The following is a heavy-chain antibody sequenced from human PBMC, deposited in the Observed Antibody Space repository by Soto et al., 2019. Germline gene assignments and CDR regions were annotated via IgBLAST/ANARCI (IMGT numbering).Heavy chain of an antibody. CDR1: GGSFSGYY. Sequence: PSETLSLTCAVYGGSFSGYYWSWIRQPPGKGLEWIGEINHSGSTNYNPSLKSRVTISVDTSKNQFSLKLSSVTAADTAVYYCARDRGDSSRLRWFDPWGQGTRVTVAS. CDR3: ARDRGDSSRLRWFDP. V-gene: IGHV4-34*01. CDR2: INHSGST. D-gene: IGHD6-13*01. J-gene: IGHJ5*02.